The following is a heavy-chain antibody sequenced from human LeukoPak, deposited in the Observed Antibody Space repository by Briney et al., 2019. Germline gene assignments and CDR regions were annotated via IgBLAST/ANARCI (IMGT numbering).Heavy chain of an antibody. J-gene: IGHJ4*02. Sequence: GGSLRLSCAASGFTFSNYWMNWVRQAPGKGLEWISGISGSGASTYYADSVKGRFTISRDDSRNTLYLQMNSLRGDDTAVYYCAKDVGKWESLHFFDYWGQGTLVTVSS. V-gene: IGHV3-23*01. CDR1: GFTFSNYW. CDR2: ISGSGAST. CDR3: AKDVGKWESLHFFDY. D-gene: IGHD1-26*01.